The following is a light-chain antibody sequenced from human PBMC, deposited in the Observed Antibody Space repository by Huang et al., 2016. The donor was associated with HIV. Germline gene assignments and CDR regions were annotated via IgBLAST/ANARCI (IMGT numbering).Light chain of an antibody. CDR3: QQRSNWPPWT. CDR1: QSVSSY. V-gene: IGKV3-11*01. CDR2: DAS. J-gene: IGKJ1*01. Sequence: EIVLTQSPATLSLSPGERATLSCSASQSVSSYLAWYQQKPGQAPRLLIYDASNRATGIPARFRGSGSGTDVTLTISSLEPEDFAVYYGQQRSNWPPWTFGQGTKVEIK.